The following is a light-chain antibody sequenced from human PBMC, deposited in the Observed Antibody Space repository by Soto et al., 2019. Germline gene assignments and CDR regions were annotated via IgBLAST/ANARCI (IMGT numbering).Light chain of an antibody. V-gene: IGLV1-47*01. CDR3: AAWDDSLSRVV. CDR2: RNS. J-gene: IGLJ2*01. Sequence: QSVLTQPPSASGTPGQRVTISCSGSSSNIGSNYVYWYQQLPGTVPQLLIYRNSERPSGVPDRFSCSKSGTSASLAISGLRSEDEADYYGAAWDDSLSRVVFGGGTKRTV. CDR1: SSNIGSNY.